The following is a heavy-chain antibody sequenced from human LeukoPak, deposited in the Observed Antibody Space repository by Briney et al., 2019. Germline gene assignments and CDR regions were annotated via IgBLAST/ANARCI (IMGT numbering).Heavy chain of an antibody. V-gene: IGHV4-59*01. CDR1: GGSISSYY. Sequence: SETLSLTCTVSGGSISSYYWSWIRQPPGKGLEWIGYIYYSGSTNYNPSLKSRVTISVDTSKDQFSLKLSSVTAADTAVYYCASADYDYVWGSYRPLHYWGQGTLVTVSS. J-gene: IGHJ4*02. CDR2: IYYSGST. CDR3: ASADYDYVWGSYRPLHY. D-gene: IGHD3-16*02.